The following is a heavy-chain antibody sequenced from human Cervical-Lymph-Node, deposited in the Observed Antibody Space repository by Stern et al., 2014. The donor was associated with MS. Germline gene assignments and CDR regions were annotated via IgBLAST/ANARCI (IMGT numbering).Heavy chain of an antibody. CDR3: ARLGLYDSSGYYLYYFDY. D-gene: IGHD3-22*01. V-gene: IGHV2-26*01. J-gene: IGHJ4*02. CDR1: GFSLSNTKMG. CDR2: IFSNDEK. Sequence: QVTLRESGPVLVKPTETLTLTCTVSGFSLSNTKMGVSWIRQPPGKALEWLANIFSNDEKSYSTSLKSRLTISTDTSKSQVVLTMTNMDPLDTATYYCARLGLYDSSGYYLYYFDYWGQGTLVTVSS.